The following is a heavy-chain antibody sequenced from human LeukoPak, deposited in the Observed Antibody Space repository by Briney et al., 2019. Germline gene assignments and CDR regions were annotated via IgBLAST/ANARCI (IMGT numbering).Heavy chain of an antibody. CDR1: GFTFSSYG. CDR2: IKSDGSRT. D-gene: IGHD2-15*01. V-gene: IGHV3-74*01. CDR3: ARELPFDY. J-gene: IGHJ4*02. Sequence: GGSLRLSCAASGFTFSSYGMHWVRQAPGKGLEWVSRIKSDGSRTDYADSVKGRFTTSRDNAKNTLYLQMNSLRAEDTAVYYCARELPFDYWGQGTLVTVSS.